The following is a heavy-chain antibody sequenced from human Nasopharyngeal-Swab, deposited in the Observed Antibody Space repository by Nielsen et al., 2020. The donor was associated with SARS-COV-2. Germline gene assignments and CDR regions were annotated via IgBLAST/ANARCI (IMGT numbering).Heavy chain of an antibody. CDR1: GGSVGSGSYY. Sequence: SETLSLTYTVSGGSVGSGSYYWSWIRQPPGKGLEWIGYIYYSGSTNYNPSLKSRVTISVDTSKNQFSLKLSSVTAADTAVYYCASRGVSSSSYYYYMDVWGKGTTVTVSS. CDR3: ASRGVSSSSYYYYMDV. D-gene: IGHD6-6*01. V-gene: IGHV4-61*01. J-gene: IGHJ6*03. CDR2: IYYSGST.